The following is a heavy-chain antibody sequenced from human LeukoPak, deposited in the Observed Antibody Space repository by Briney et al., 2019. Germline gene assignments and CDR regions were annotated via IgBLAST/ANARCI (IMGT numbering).Heavy chain of an antibody. CDR1: GYTFTGYY. CDR3: ARSPHYDFWSAPGY. Sequence: ASVKVSCKASGYTFTGYYMRWVRQAPGQGLEWMGWINPNSGGTNYAQKFQGRVTMTRDTSISTAYMELSRLRSDDTAVYYCARSPHYDFWSAPGYWGQGTLVTVSS. D-gene: IGHD3-3*01. J-gene: IGHJ4*02. V-gene: IGHV1-2*02. CDR2: INPNSGGT.